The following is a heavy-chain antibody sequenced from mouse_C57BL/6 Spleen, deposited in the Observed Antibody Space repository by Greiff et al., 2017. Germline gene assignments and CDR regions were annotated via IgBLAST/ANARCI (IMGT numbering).Heavy chain of an antibody. V-gene: IGHV2-9-1*01. CDR3: ARAYSNYNAMDY. CDR2: IWTGGGT. D-gene: IGHD2-5*01. CDR1: GFSLTSYT. Sequence: VNVVESGPGLVAPSQSLSITCTVSGFSLTSYTISWVRQPPGKGLEWLGVIWTGGGTDYNSALKSRLSISKDNSKSQVFLKMNSLQTDDTARYYCARAYSNYNAMDYWGQGTSVTVSS. J-gene: IGHJ4*01.